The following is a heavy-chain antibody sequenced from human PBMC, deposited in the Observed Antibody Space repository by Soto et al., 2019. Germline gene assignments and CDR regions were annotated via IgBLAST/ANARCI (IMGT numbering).Heavy chain of an antibody. D-gene: IGHD1-26*01. V-gene: IGHV3-48*02. J-gene: IGHJ4*02. CDR1: GFTFSDYG. CDR3: ARVSNTWEDDY. CDR2: ISRGSDTI. Sequence: EVQLVESGGGLVQPGGSLRLSCVVSGFTFSDYGVNWVRQAPGKGLEWVSYISRGSDTIYYAHSVKGRFTISRDNAKNSLFLQMNSLRDEDTALYYCARVSNTWEDDYWGQGTLVTVSS.